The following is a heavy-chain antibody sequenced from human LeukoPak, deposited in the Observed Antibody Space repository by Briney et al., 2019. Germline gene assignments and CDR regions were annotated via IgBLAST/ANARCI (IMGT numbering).Heavy chain of an antibody. J-gene: IGHJ4*02. V-gene: IGHV4-59*08. CDR3: ARGRLGRQHASFFDS. D-gene: IGHD2-2*01. CDR2: IYYSGST. CDR1: DGSMGTYH. Sequence: PSETLSLTCSVSDGSMGTYHWGWIRQPPGKGLEWIGYIYYSGSTTYNPSLKSRVTVSVDTSKNQFSLKLTSMTAADTAVYYCARGRLGRQHASFFDSWGQGTLVTVSS.